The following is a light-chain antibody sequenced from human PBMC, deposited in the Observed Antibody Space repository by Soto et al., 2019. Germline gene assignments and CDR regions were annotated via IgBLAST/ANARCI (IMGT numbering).Light chain of an antibody. CDR2: EVS. CDR1: SSDVGGYNY. V-gene: IGLV2-14*01. Sequence: QSVLTQPTSVSGSPGQSITISCTGTSSDVGGYNYVSWYQQHPAKAPKLMIFEVSNRPSGISNRFYGSKSGNTASLTISGLQAEDEADYFCSSYTSSSKYVFGTGTKLTVL. J-gene: IGLJ1*01. CDR3: SSYTSSSKYV.